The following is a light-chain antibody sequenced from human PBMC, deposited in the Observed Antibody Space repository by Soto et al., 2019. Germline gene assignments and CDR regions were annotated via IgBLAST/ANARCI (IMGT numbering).Light chain of an antibody. CDR3: QQYDTSPQT. V-gene: IGKV3-20*01. CDR1: QSVSSNY. J-gene: IGKJ1*01. Sequence: EIVLTQSPGTLSLSPGETATLSCRANQSVSSNYLAWYQQKPGQAPRLLIYGASTRATGIPDRFSGGGSGTDFTLTISRLEPEDFAVYYCQQYDTSPQTFGQGTKVELK. CDR2: GAS.